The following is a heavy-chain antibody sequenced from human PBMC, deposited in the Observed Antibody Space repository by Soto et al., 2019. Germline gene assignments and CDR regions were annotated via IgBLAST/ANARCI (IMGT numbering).Heavy chain of an antibody. D-gene: IGHD3-22*01. J-gene: IGHJ6*02. CDR1: GGSFSGYY. Sequence: SETLSLTCAVYGGSFSGYYWSWIRQPPGKGLEWIGEINHSGSTNYNPSLKSRVTISVDTSKNQFSLKLSSVTAADTTVYYCARGLDYYDSSGYYGYYYYYYGMDVWGQGTTVTVSS. CDR3: ARGLDYYDSSGYYGYYYYYYGMDV. CDR2: INHSGST. V-gene: IGHV4-34*01.